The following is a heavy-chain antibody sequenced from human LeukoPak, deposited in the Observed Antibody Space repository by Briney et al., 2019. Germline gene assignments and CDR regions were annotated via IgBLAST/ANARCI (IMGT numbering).Heavy chain of an antibody. J-gene: IGHJ4*02. CDR3: ARDGVATSEYDSSGYYSVNFDY. D-gene: IGHD3-22*01. CDR2: IYYSGST. V-gene: IGHV4-39*07. Sequence: PSETLSLTCTVSGGSISSSSYYWGWIRQPPGKGLEWIGSIYYSGSTYYNPSLKSRVTISVDTSKNQFSLKLSSVTAADTAVYYCARDGVATSEYDSSGYYSVNFDYWGQGTLVTVSS. CDR1: GGSISSSSYY.